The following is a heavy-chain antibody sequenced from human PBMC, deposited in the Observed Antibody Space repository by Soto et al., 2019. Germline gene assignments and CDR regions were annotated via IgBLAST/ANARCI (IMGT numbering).Heavy chain of an antibody. CDR3: AGYNRNERGLDV. V-gene: IGHV1-69*01. J-gene: IGHJ6*02. CDR2: IIPIFGTT. D-gene: IGHD1-20*01. CDR1: GGTFRNYA. Sequence: QVQLVQSGAEVKKPGSSVKVSCKAPGGTFRNYAISWVRQAPGQGLEWMGGIIPIFGTTNYAQKFQGRVTITADESTSTAYMELRSLRSNDPAVYYFAGYNRNERGLDVWVQGTTVTVSS.